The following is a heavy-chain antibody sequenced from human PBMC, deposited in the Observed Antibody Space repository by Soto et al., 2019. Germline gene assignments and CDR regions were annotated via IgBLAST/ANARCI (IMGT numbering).Heavy chain of an antibody. Sequence: QVQLQESGPGLVKPSQTLSLTCTVSGGSISSGGYYWSWIRQHPGKGLEWIGYIYYSGSTYYNPSLESRLPFTGATSKHQCSLKRGSVTAADSAVYYCAGSEYGVRPDGRYCGLDVWGRGTPVTVSS. CDR2: IYYSGST. D-gene: IGHD4-17*01. CDR1: GGSISSGGYY. J-gene: IGHJ6*02. V-gene: IGHV4-31*03. CDR3: AGSEYGVRPDGRYCGLDV.